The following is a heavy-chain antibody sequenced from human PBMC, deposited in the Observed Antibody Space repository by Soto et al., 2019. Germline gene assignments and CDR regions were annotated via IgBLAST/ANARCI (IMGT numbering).Heavy chain of an antibody. J-gene: IGHJ5*02. D-gene: IGHD3-10*01. CDR2: IIPIFGTA. CDR1: GGTFSSYA. CDR3: ARDSGLVELNWFDP. Sequence: GASVKVSCKASGGTFSSYAISWVRQAPGQGLEWMGGIIPIFGTANYAQKFQGRVTITADESTSTAYMELSSLRSEDTAVYYCARDSGLVELNWFDPWGQGTLVTVSS. V-gene: IGHV1-69*13.